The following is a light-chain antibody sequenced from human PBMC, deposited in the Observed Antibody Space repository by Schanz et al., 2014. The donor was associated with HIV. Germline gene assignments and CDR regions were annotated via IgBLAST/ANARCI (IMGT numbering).Light chain of an antibody. CDR2: EAS. CDR3: LHYNDFAST. CDR1: QSISGW. V-gene: IGKV1-5*03. J-gene: IGKJ2*01. Sequence: DIQMTQSPSTLSASVGDRISITCRASQSISGWLAWYQQKPGEAPNLLISEASTLESGVPSRFSGSGSGTEFTLSISSLQSDDFATYFCLHYNDFASTFGQGTKLEIK.